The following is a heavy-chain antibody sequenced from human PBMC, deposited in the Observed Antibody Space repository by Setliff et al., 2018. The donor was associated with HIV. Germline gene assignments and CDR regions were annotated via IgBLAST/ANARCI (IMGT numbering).Heavy chain of an antibody. D-gene: IGHD3-10*01. Sequence: RASVKVSCKASGYTLSIHPISWVRQAPGRGLDWMGGIIPAFGTANYAQKFQGRVTITTDESTTTVFMELTGLRSEDTAVYYCARLRDYYGSGTYYSFDYWGQGTLVTVSS. CDR3: ARLRDYYGSGTYYSFDY. V-gene: IGHV1-69*05. CDR1: GYTLSIHP. CDR2: IIPAFGTA. J-gene: IGHJ4*02.